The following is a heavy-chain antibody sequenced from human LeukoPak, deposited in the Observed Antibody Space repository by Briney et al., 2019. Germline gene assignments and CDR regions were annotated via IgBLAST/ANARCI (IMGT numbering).Heavy chain of an antibody. Sequence: GGSLRLSCAASGFTFSNSAMSWVRQAPGKGLEWVSGLGRSGENRYYATSVRGRFSISRDNSKDTVYLQMNSLRAEDTAIYYCVKDRPCETCMPMDAWGQGTTVTVSS. CDR1: GFTFSNSA. CDR3: VKDRPCETCMPMDA. D-gene: IGHD2-2*01. V-gene: IGHV3-23*01. CDR2: LGRSGENR. J-gene: IGHJ6*02.